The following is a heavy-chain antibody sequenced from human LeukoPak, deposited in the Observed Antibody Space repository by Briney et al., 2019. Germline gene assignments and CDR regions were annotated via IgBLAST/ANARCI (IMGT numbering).Heavy chain of an antibody. CDR3: ARDRGPPPSYDILTGQGYYMDV. Sequence: GSSVKVSCKASGGTFSSYAISWVRQAPGQGPEWMGGIIPIFGTANYAQKFQGRVTITTDESTSTAYMELSSLRSEDTAVYYCARDRGPPPSYDILTGQGYYMDVWGKGTTVTVSS. CDR1: GGTFSSYA. D-gene: IGHD3-9*01. V-gene: IGHV1-69*05. J-gene: IGHJ6*03. CDR2: IIPIFGTA.